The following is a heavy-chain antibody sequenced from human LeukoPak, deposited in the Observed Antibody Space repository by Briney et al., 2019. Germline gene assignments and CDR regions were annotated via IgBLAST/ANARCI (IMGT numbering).Heavy chain of an antibody. CDR2: IYPGDSDT. Sequence: GEPLQFPCKGSGFSFTSYWIGWVGQVPGKGLEWMGMIYPGDSDTRYRTTFPGQVTLSADKSISTAYLQWSSLKASDTDMYYCARSKRGIDYWGEGTLVSVSS. J-gene: IGHJ4*02. CDR1: GFSFTSYW. CDR3: ARSKRGIDY. V-gene: IGHV5-51*01.